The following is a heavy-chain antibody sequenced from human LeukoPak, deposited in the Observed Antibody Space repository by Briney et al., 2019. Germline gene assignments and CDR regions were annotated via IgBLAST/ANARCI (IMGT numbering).Heavy chain of an antibody. V-gene: IGHV3-15*01. D-gene: IGHD2-15*01. Sequence: GGSLRLSCVGSGFTLSDAGMSWVRRAPGKGLEWVGRIKGKGDGGTIDYAAPVKGRFTISRNDSRNALYLQMNSLKTEDTAVYYCTTRRQDGWWGQGTLVTAS. CDR1: GFTLSDAG. CDR2: IKGKGDGGTI. CDR3: TTRRQDGW. J-gene: IGHJ4*02.